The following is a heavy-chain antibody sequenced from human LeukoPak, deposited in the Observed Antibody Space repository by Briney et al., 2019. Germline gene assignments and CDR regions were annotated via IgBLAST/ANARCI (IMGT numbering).Heavy chain of an antibody. CDR3: ARVANWNYGYYYYYMDV. D-gene: IGHD1-7*01. Sequence: PSETLSLTCAVYGGSFSGYYWSWIRQPPGKGLEWIGEINHSGSTNYNPSLKSRVTISVDTSKNQFSLKLSSVTAADTAVYYCARVANWNYGYYYYYMDVWGKGTTVTVSS. V-gene: IGHV4-34*01. J-gene: IGHJ6*03. CDR2: INHSGST. CDR1: GGSFSGYY.